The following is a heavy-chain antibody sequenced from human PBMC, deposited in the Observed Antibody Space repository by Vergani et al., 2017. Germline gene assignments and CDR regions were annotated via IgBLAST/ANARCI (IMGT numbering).Heavy chain of an antibody. Sequence: QVQLVESGGGVVQPGRSLRLSCAASGFTFNQYGMHWVRPAPGKGLEWVAVTWYDGNNKQYADSVKGRFTISRDKSKRTVYLQMNSLRDEDTGVYYCVRYLQLLYNRFDPWGKGTLVTVSS. D-gene: IGHD1-14*01. J-gene: IGHJ5*02. V-gene: IGHV3-33*01. CDR2: TWYDGNNK. CDR1: GFTFNQYG. CDR3: VRYLQLLYNRFDP.